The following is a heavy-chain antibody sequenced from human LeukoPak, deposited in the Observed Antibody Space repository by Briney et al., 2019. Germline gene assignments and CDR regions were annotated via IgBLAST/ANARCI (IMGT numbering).Heavy chain of an antibody. Sequence: ASVKVSCKASGYTFTGYYMHWVRQAPGQGLEWMGIINPSGGSTSYAQKFQGRVTMTRDTSTSTVYMELSSLRSEDTAVYYCARAPPGYCSGGSCYSDSYYFDYWGQGTLVTVSS. J-gene: IGHJ4*02. CDR3: ARAPPGYCSGGSCYSDSYYFDY. CDR2: INPSGGST. V-gene: IGHV1-46*01. CDR1: GYTFTGYY. D-gene: IGHD2-15*01.